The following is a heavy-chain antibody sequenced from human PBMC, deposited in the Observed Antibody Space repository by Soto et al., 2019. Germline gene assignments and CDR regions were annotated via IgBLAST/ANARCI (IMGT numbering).Heavy chain of an antibody. CDR2: INHSRST. J-gene: IGHJ3*02. CDR1: GGSFSGYY. V-gene: IGHV4-34*01. CDR3: ARGEEGTVVTPVAFDI. Sequence: QVQLQQWGAGLLKPSETLSLTCAVYGGSFSGYYWSWIRQPPGKGLEWIGEINHSRSTNYNPSLKSRVTISVDTSKKQFSLKLSSVTAADTAVYYCARGEEGTVVTPVAFDIWGQGTMVTVSS. D-gene: IGHD2-21*02.